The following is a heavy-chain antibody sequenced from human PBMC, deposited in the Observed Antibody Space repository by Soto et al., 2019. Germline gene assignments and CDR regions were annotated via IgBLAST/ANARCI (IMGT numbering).Heavy chain of an antibody. V-gene: IGHV3-48*01. Sequence: EVQLVESGGGLVQPGGSLRLSCAASGFSFRSYSMNWVRQAPGKGLEWVSYISGSRSTKYYADSVKGRFTISRDNAKNSLYLQMESLGAEDTAVYFCARDSTPGPVDNWGQGTLVTVSS. CDR1: GFSFRSYS. CDR2: ISGSRSTK. J-gene: IGHJ4*02. CDR3: ARDSTPGPVDN.